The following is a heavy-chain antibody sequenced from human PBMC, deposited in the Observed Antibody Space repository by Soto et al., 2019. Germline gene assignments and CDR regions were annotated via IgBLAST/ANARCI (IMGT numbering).Heavy chain of an antibody. CDR3: GRPAAQMVGDPDFDY. CDR2: INHSGST. V-gene: IGHV4-34*01. Sequence: QVQLQQWGAGLLKPSETLSLTCAVYGGSFSGYYWSWIRQPPGKGLEWIGEINHSGSTNYNPSLKIRVTRSVDPSKNQFSLKLGSVTAADTAVYYCGRPAAQMVGDPDFDYWGQGTLVTVSS. D-gene: IGHD2-8*01. CDR1: GGSFSGYY. J-gene: IGHJ4*02.